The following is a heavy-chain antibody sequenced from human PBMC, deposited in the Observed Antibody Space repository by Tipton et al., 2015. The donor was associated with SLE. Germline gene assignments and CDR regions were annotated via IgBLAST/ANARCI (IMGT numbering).Heavy chain of an antibody. CDR3: ARSTVATWDF. CDR1: GGSMSGYY. J-gene: IGHJ4*02. CDR2: VVYGGST. V-gene: IGHV4-59*01. Sequence: TLSLTCSVSGGSMSGYYWNWIRQPPGKGLEWIGFVVYGGSTDYNPSLKSRVTISIYTSKNQFSLELTSVTSTDTAVYYCARSTVATWDFWGQGTLVTVSS. D-gene: IGHD4-17*01.